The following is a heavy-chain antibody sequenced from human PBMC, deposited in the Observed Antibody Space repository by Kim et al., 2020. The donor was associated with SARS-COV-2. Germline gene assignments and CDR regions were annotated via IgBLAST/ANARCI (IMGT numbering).Heavy chain of an antibody. D-gene: IGHD6-13*01. Sequence: NTNYAQKPQGRVTMTTDTSTSTAYMELRGLRSDDTAVYYCAREVAADLDYWGQGTLVTVSS. J-gene: IGHJ4*02. CDR2: NT. CDR3: AREVAADLDY. V-gene: IGHV1-18*01.